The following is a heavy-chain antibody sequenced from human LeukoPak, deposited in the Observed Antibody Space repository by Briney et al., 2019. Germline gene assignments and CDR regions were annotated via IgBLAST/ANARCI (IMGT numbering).Heavy chain of an antibody. CDR3: AKGALRGSGSYYDDY. J-gene: IGHJ4*02. V-gene: IGHV3-23*01. CDR2: VSVRCVNT. CDR1: GFTFTSYA. Sequence: GGSLRPSCAASGFTFTSYAMTWGRQAPGKGLGWGSAVSVRCVNTYYADSVKGRYTISRDNSKDTLYLQMNRLRAEDTAVYYCAKGALRGSGSYYDDYWGQGTLVTVSS. D-gene: IGHD3-10*01.